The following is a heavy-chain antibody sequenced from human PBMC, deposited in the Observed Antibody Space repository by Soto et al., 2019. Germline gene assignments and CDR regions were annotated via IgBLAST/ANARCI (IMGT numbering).Heavy chain of an antibody. CDR1: VYSFSSYA. J-gene: IGHJ4*01. D-gene: IGHD7-27*01. Sequence: GXSVKVSCKASVYSFSSYAMHWVRQAPGQRLEWMGWINAGYGNTKSSQKFQDRVTISRDTSASTAYMELTSLRPEDTAVYYCARDTGDGTFDFWGHGNLVTVSS. CDR2: INAGYGNT. V-gene: IGHV1-3*01. CDR3: ARDTGDGTFDF.